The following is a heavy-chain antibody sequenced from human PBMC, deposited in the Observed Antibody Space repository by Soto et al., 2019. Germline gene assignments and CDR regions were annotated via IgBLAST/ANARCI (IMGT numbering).Heavy chain of an antibody. J-gene: IGHJ5*02. V-gene: IGHV4-31*03. D-gene: IGHD3-3*01. Sequence: SETLSLTCTVSGGSISSGGYYWSWIRQHPGKGLEWIGYIYYSGSTYYNPSLKSRVTISVDTSKNQFSLKLSSVTAADTAVYYCARWWSGSRQGFDPWGQGTLVTVS. CDR2: IYYSGST. CDR1: GGSISSGGYY. CDR3: ARWWSGSRQGFDP.